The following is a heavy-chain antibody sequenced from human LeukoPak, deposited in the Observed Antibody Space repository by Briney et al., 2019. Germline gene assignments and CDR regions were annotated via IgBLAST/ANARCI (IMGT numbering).Heavy chain of an antibody. CDR1: GFTFSSYA. J-gene: IGHJ4*02. CDR2: ISGSGGST. CDR3: ATHCSSTSCYAGGY. D-gene: IGHD2-2*01. V-gene: IGHV3-23*01. Sequence: PGGSLRLSCAASGFTFSSYAMSWVRQAPGKGLEWVSAISGSGGSTYYADSVKGRFTISRDNSKNTLYLQMNSLRAEDTAVYYCATHCSSTSCYAGGYWGQGTLVTVSS.